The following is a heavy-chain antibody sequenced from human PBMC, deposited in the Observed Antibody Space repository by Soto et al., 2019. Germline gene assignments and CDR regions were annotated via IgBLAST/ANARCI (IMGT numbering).Heavy chain of an antibody. V-gene: IGHV3-23*01. CDR3: AKKVNSGPGSKYFDY. Sequence: GGSLRLSCAASGFTFSTYSMSWVRQAPGKGLEWVSGFRTGGDDGTTYYADSVKGRFTISRDNSKNTMFLQMNSLRVEDTAIYYCAKKVNSGPGSKYFDYWGQGTLVTVSS. J-gene: IGHJ4*02. CDR1: GFTFSTYS. CDR2: FRTGGDDGTT. D-gene: IGHD3-10*01.